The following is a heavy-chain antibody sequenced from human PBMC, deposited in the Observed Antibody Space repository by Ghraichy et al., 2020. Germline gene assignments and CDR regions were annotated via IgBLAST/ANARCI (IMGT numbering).Heavy chain of an antibody. Sequence: SETLSLTCTVSGYSISSGYYWGWIRQPPGKGLEWIGAIFHSGTTYYKTSLKSRITISVATSKNQFSLKLSSVTASDTAVYFCARSDRFRLAGMYYIDYWGQGTQVTLSS. CDR2: IFHSGTT. V-gene: IGHV4-38-2*02. CDR1: GYSISSGYY. J-gene: IGHJ4*02. D-gene: IGHD3-16*01. CDR3: ARSDRFRLAGMYYIDY.